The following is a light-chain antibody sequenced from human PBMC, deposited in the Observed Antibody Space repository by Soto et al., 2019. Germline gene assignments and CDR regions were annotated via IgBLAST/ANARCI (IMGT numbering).Light chain of an antibody. CDR1: QTISSW. CDR3: QQSYSTPPT. J-gene: IGKJ1*01. CDR2: AAS. V-gene: IGKV1-39*01. Sequence: IQMXQXPSTLSGSVGXRVTITCRASQTISSWLAWYQQKPGKAPKLLIYAASSLQSGVPSRFSGSGSGTDFTLTISSLQPEDFATYYCQQSYSTPPTFGQGTKVDI.